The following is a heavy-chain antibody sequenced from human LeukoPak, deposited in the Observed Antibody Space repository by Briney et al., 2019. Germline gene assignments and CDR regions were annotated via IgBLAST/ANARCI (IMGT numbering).Heavy chain of an antibody. CDR1: GFTFNNYA. CDR3: ALRMVRGVIKI. Sequence: GSLRLSCAASGFTFNNYAMSWIRQPPGKGLEWIGEINHSGSTNYDPSLKSRVTISVDTSKNQFSLKLSSVTAADTAVYYCALRMVRGVIKIWGQGTLVTVSS. J-gene: IGHJ4*02. D-gene: IGHD3-10*01. V-gene: IGHV4-34*08. CDR2: INHSGST.